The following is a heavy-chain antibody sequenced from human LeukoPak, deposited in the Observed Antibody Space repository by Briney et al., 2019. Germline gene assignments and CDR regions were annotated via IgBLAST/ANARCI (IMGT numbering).Heavy chain of an antibody. Sequence: GASVKVSCKASGYTFTSYDINWVRQATGQGLEWMGWMNPNSGNTGYAQKFQGRVTMTRNTSISTAYMELSSLRSEDTAVYYCARGRDYYGDYLPDCWGQGTLVTVSS. CDR3: ARGRDYYGDYLPDC. J-gene: IGHJ4*02. CDR1: GYTFTSYD. V-gene: IGHV1-8*01. CDR2: MNPNSGNT. D-gene: IGHD4-17*01.